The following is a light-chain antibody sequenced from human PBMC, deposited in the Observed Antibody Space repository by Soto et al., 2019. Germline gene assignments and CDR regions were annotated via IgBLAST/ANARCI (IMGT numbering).Light chain of an antibody. CDR1: QSISSW. CDR3: QQYNSYLTWT. CDR2: DAS. V-gene: IGKV1-5*01. J-gene: IGKJ1*01. Sequence: DIQMTQSPSTLSASVGDRVTITCRASQSISSWLAWYQQKPGKAPKLLIYDASSLESGVPSRFSGSGSGTEFTLTTSSLQPDDFATYYCQQYNSYLTWTFGQGTKVEIK.